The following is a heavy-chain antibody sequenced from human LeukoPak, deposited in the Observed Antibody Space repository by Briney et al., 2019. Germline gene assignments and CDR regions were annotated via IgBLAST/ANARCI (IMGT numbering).Heavy chain of an antibody. CDR1: GGSISSGSYY. J-gene: IGHJ4*02. V-gene: IGHV4-61*02. Sequence: SETLSLTCTVSGGSISSGSYYWSWIRQPAGKGLEWIGRIYTSGSTNYNPSLKSRVTISVDTSENQFSLKLSSVTAADTAVYYCASGYYYDSSGYWNYFDYWGQGTLVTVSS. D-gene: IGHD3-22*01. CDR3: ASGYYYDSSGYWNYFDY. CDR2: IYTSGST.